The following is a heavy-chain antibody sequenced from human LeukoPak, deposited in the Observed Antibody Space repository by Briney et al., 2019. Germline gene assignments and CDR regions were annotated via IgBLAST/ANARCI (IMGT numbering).Heavy chain of an antibody. D-gene: IGHD3-10*01. Sequence: SETLSLTCTVSGGSISSSSYYWGWIRQPPGKGLEWIGSIYYSGSTYYNPSLKSRVTISVDTSKNQFSLKLSSVTAADTAVYYCASRGYYGSGSYPQRMDVWGQGTMVTVSS. CDR2: IYYSGST. CDR3: ASRGYYGSGSYPQRMDV. J-gene: IGHJ6*02. V-gene: IGHV4-39*01. CDR1: GGSISSSSYY.